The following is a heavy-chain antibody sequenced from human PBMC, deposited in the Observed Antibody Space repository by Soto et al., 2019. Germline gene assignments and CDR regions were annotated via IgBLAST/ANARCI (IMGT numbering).Heavy chain of an antibody. V-gene: IGHV4-34*01. CDR2: INHSGST. CDR3: ARKRGSSWYPLVDY. J-gene: IGHJ4*02. D-gene: IGHD6-13*01. CDR1: GGSFSGYY. Sequence: SETLSLTCAVYGGSFSGYYWSWIRQPPGKGLEWIGEINHSGSTNYNPPLKSRVTISVDTSKNQFSLKLSSVTAADTAVYYCARKRGSSWYPLVDYWGQGTLVTVSS.